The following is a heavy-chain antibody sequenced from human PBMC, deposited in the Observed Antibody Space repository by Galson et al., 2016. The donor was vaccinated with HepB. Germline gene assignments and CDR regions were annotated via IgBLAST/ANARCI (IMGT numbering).Heavy chain of an antibody. CDR2: IYWDDDK. V-gene: IGHV2-5*02. D-gene: IGHD6-13*01. J-gene: IGHJ4*02. Sequence: PALVKPTQTLTLTCTFSGFSLSTRGVGVGWIRQPPGKALEWLALIYWDDDKRYSPSLKSRVTVTKDTSKNQVVLTMTNMDPLDTATYYCAHTRSYGQQFIRHFDYWGQGTLVTVSS. CDR1: GFSLSTRGVG. CDR3: AHTRSYGQQFIRHFDY.